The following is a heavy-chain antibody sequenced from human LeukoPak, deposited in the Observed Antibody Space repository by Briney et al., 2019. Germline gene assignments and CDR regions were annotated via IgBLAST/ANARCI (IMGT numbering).Heavy chain of an antibody. V-gene: IGHV3-48*01. Sequence: GGSLRLSCAASGCTFSSYSMNWVRQAPGKGLEWISYISSGGSPTYYADSVKGRFVISRDSARNSLYLRMNSLRAEDTAVYYCARDNSSGWSDFHYYGMDVWGQGTTVIVSS. D-gene: IGHD6-19*01. CDR3: ARDNSSGWSDFHYYGMDV. CDR1: GCTFSSYS. J-gene: IGHJ6*02. CDR2: ISSGGSPT.